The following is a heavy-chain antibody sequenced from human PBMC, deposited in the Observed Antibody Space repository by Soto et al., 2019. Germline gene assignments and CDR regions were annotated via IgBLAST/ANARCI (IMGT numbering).Heavy chain of an antibody. CDR3: ARDSSVAGRFDY. V-gene: IGHV3-21*01. Sequence: EGSLXLSCAASGFTFSSYSMNWVRQAPGKGLEWVSSISSSSSYIYYADSVKGRFTISRDNAKNSLYLQMNSLRAEDTAVYYCARDSSVAGRFDYWGQGTLVTVSS. J-gene: IGHJ4*02. CDR2: ISSSSSYI. CDR1: GFTFSSYS. D-gene: IGHD6-19*01.